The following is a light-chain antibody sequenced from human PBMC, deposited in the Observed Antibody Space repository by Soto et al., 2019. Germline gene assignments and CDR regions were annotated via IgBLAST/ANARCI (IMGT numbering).Light chain of an antibody. J-gene: IGLJ1*01. CDR1: SSDIGVYNY. CDR2: DVS. Sequence: QSALTQPASVSGSPGQSITVSCTGTSSDIGVYNYVSWYQQHPGKAPKVMIYDVSNRPSGVSNRFSGSKSGNTASLTISGLQADDEADYYCSSYTINSTLVFGTGIKVTVL. V-gene: IGLV2-14*01. CDR3: SSYTINSTLV.